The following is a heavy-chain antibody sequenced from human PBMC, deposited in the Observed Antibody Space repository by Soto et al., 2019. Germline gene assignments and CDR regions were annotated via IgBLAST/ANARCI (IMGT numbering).Heavy chain of an antibody. D-gene: IGHD6-19*01. V-gene: IGHV3-23*01. CDR3: AKDRKSGSGWYWDY. Sequence: ESLKISCAASGFTFSNFAMSWVRQAPGKGLEWVSAISGSGTSKYDADSVKGRFSISRDNSKNTLYLQMNSLRAEDTAVYYCAKDRKSGSGWYWDYWGQGTLVTVSS. CDR2: ISGSGTSK. CDR1: GFTFSNFA. J-gene: IGHJ4*02.